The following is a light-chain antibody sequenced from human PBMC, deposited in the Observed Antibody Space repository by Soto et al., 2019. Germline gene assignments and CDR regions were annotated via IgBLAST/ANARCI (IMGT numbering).Light chain of an antibody. CDR2: AAS. Sequence: DILMTQSPSSVSASVGDRVTITCRASQSISSSLAWYQQKPGPVPKLLIYAASSLQSGVPSRFSGSGAGTEFTLSITSLQPEDFGAYYCQQGNSFPITFGEGTRLEIK. CDR3: QQGNSFPIT. V-gene: IGKV1-12*01. CDR1: QSISSS. J-gene: IGKJ5*01.